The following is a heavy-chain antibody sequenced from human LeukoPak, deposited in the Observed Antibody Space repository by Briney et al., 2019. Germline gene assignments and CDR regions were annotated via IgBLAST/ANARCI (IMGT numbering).Heavy chain of an antibody. CDR2: ISDTGGRT. CDR3: AKGTMYYDILDY. J-gene: IGHJ4*02. D-gene: IGHD3-9*01. V-gene: IGHV3-23*01. Sequence: GVSLRLSCAASGFTFSSYAVSWVRQAPGRGLECVSTISDTGGRTYYADSVKGRFTISRDNSKNTLYLQMNSLRAEDTAIYYCAKGTMYYDILDYWGQGTLVTVSS. CDR1: GFTFSSYA.